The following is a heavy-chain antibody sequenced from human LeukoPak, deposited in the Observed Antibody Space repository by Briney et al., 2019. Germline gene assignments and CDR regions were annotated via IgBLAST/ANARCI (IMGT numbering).Heavy chain of an antibody. CDR2: INPSGGST. V-gene: IGHV1-46*01. J-gene: IGHJ3*02. CDR3: ASTPTTVTPSDAFDI. Sequence: GASVKVSCKASGYTFTSYYMHWVRQAPGQGLEWMGIINPSGGSTSYAQKFQGRVTMTRDTSISTAYMELSRLRSDDTAVYYCASTPTTVTPSDAFDIWGQGTMVTVSS. CDR1: GYTFTSYY. D-gene: IGHD4-17*01.